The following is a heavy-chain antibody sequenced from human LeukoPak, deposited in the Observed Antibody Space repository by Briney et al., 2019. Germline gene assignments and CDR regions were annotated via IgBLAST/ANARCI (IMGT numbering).Heavy chain of an antibody. CDR2: IYNSGST. J-gene: IGHJ4*02. CDR1: GGSISTYF. Sequence: SETLTLTCTVSGGSISTYFWGWIRQPPGQGLEWIGYIYNSGSTNYNPSLKSRVTISVDTSKNQFSLNLSSVTAADTAIYYCARDRGGGNYHFDYWGQGTLVTVSS. D-gene: IGHD1-26*01. CDR3: ARDRGGGNYHFDY. V-gene: IGHV4-59*01.